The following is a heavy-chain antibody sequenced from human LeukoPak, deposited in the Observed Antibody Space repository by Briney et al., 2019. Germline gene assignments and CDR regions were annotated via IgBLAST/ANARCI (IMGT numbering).Heavy chain of an antibody. V-gene: IGHV3-7*03. Sequence: GGSLRLSCAASGFTFNSYWMNWARQAPGKGLEWVASINHNGNVNYYVDSVKGRFTISRDNAKNSLYLQMSNLRAEDTAVYFCARGGGLAVWGQGATVTVSS. D-gene: IGHD3-16*01. CDR1: GFTFNSYW. CDR2: INHNGNVN. CDR3: ARGGGLAV. J-gene: IGHJ6*02.